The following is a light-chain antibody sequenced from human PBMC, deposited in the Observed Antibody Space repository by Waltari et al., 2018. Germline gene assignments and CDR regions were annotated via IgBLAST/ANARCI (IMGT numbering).Light chain of an antibody. V-gene: IGLV2-14*01. J-gene: IGLJ3*02. CDR2: DVS. CDR1: SSDVGGYNY. CDR3: SSYTSSSTWV. Sequence: QSALTQPASVSGSPGQSITISCTGTSSDVGGYNYVSWYQQHPGKAPKLMIYDVSNRHSGVSNRFSGSKSGNTASLTISALQAEDEADYYCSSYTSSSTWVFGGGTKLTVL.